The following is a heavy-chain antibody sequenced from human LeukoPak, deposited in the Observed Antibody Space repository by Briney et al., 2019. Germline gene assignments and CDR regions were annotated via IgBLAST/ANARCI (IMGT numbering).Heavy chain of an antibody. Sequence: SETLSLTCAVYGGSFSGYYWSWIRQPPGKGLEWIGEINHSGSTNYNPSLKSRVTISVDTSKNQFSLKLSSVTAADTAVYYCARGELGTGDYWGQGTLVTVSS. D-gene: IGHD7-27*01. CDR1: GGSFSGYY. CDR2: INHSGST. J-gene: IGHJ4*02. CDR3: ARGELGTGDY. V-gene: IGHV4-34*01.